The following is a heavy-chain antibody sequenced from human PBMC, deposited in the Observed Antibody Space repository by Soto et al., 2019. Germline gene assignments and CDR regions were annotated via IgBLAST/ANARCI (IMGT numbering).Heavy chain of an antibody. J-gene: IGHJ3*02. CDR3: ARDMTTVSTGHDAFDI. CDR2: ISAYNGNT. D-gene: IGHD4-17*01. CDR1: GYTFTSYG. V-gene: IGHV1-18*01. Sequence: ASVRVSGKASGYTFTSYGISWVRQAPGQGLEWMGWISAYNGNTNYAQKLQGRVTMTTDTSTSTAYMELRSLRSDDTAVYYCARDMTTVSTGHDAFDIWGQGTMVTVSS.